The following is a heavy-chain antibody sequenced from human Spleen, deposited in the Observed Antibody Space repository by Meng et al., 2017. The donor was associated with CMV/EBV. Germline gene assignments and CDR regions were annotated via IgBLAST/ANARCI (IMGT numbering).Heavy chain of an antibody. V-gene: IGHV1-2*06. CDR3: ARGPGTIAVSTFPYYYYYGMDV. CDR1: GYTFTGYY. Sequence: ASVKVSCKASGYTFTGYYMHWVRQAPGQGLEWVGRVNPNNGATNYAQKFQGRVTMTRNTSISTAYMELSSLRSEDTAVYYCARGPGTIAVSTFPYYYYYGMDVWGQGTTVTVSS. J-gene: IGHJ6*02. CDR2: VNPNNGAT. D-gene: IGHD2-15*01.